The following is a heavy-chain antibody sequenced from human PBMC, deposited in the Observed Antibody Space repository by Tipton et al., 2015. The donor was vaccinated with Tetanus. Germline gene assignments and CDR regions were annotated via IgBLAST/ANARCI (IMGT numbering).Heavy chain of an antibody. V-gene: IGHV4-59*12. CDR3: ARGQHSTFTS. J-gene: IGHJ5*02. Sequence: TLSLTCTVSGGSISTYHWNWIRQSPGKGLEWIGYIDYFGSTKYNPSLKSRVAMSVDTSNNQFSLRLTSVTAEDSAVYFCARGQHSTFTSWGQGTLVTVSS. CDR1: GGSISTYH. CDR2: IDYFGST. D-gene: IGHD2-2*01.